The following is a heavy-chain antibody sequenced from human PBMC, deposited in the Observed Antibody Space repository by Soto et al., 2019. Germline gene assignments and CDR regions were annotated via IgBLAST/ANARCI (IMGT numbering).Heavy chain of an antibody. CDR3: ARGKYPGSVDV. J-gene: IGHJ3*01. CDR2: ISGPGSVL. V-gene: IGHV3-11*01. CDR1: GFTFSDYY. Sequence: QMQLVESGGGLVRSGGSLKLSCVSSGFTFSDYYMHWMRQAPGKGLEWVSCISGPGSVLSYADSVKGRFTISRDNAKDSLFLQVXNLXXXXXXLXYCARGKYPGSVDVWGQGTMVTVSS.